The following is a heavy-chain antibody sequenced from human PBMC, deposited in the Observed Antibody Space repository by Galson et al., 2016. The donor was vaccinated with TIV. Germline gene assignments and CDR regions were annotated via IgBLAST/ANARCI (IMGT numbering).Heavy chain of an antibody. Sequence: SAKVSCKASGGTFFSSYAISWVRQAPGQGLEWMGRIIPIFRTANYAQKFQGRATITADESTSTAYMELRSLRSEDTAVYYCARDRGPGTYCGGDCYPDYWGQGTLVTVSS. CDR3: ARDRGPGTYCGGDCYPDY. J-gene: IGHJ4*02. V-gene: IGHV1-69*13. CDR2: IIPIFRTA. D-gene: IGHD2-21*02. CDR1: GGTFFSSYA.